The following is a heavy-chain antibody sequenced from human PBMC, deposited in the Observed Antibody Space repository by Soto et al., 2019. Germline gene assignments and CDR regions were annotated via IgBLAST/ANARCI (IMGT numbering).Heavy chain of an antibody. Sequence: GGSLRLSCAASGFTLSAYSMNWVRQTPGKGLEWVSSISTSSTYIHYADSVKGRFTISRDNAKNSLFLQMNSLPAEDTAVYYCARETPLDTNYGGKPSSDFWGQGTLVTVSS. CDR2: ISTSSTYI. CDR1: GFTLSAYS. J-gene: IGHJ4*02. CDR3: ARETPLDTNYGGKPSSDF. D-gene: IGHD4-17*01. V-gene: IGHV3-21*01.